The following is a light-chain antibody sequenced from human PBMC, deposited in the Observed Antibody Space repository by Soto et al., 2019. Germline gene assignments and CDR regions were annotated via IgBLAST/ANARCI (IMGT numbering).Light chain of an antibody. Sequence: QSALTQPASVSGSPGQSITISCTGTSSDVGGYNYVSWYQHHPGKAPKLMIYEVSNRPSGVSNRFSGSKSGNTASLTISGLQAEDEADYYCSSYTSDSSVYVLGTGTKLTV. CDR1: SSDVGGYNY. CDR2: EVS. CDR3: SSYTSDSSVYV. J-gene: IGLJ1*01. V-gene: IGLV2-14*01.